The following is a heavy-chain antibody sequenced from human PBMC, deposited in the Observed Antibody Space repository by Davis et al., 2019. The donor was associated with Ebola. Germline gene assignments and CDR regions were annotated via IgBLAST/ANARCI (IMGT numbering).Heavy chain of an antibody. V-gene: IGHV4-31*03. CDR1: GGSISSGGYY. D-gene: IGHD6-6*01. J-gene: IGHJ4*02. CDR3: ARRWSSSFFDY. Sequence: SETLSLTCTVSGGSISSGGYYWSWIRQHPGKGLEWVGYIYYSGSTYYNPSLKSRVTISVDTSKNQFSLKLSSVTAADTAVYYCARRWSSSFFDYWGQGTLVTVSS. CDR2: IYYSGST.